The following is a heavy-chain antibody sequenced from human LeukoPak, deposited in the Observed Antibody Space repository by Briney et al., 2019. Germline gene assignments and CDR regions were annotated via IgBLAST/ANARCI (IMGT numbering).Heavy chain of an antibody. CDR3: AKDQSGNYRYYGMDV. V-gene: IGHV3-23*01. CDR2: ISGSAGST. CDR1: GFTFSSYA. D-gene: IGHD1-26*01. Sequence: PGGSLRLSCAASGFTFSSYAMSWVRQAPGKGLEWVSTISGSAGSTYYADSVKGRFTISRDDSKNTLYLQMNSLRAEDTAVYYCAKDQSGNYRYYGMDVWGQGTTVTVSS. J-gene: IGHJ6*02.